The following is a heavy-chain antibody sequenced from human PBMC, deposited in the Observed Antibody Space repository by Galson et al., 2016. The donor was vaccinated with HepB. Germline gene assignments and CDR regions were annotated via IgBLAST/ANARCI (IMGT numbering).Heavy chain of an antibody. CDR1: GFTFSSYS. CDR3: ARSYSGGYPWFHGMDV. D-gene: IGHD3-22*01. J-gene: IGHJ6*02. Sequence: SLRLSCAASGFTFSSYSMNWVRQAPGKGLEWVSSTSTSGSHKYYGDSVKGRFTISRDDAKNSLYLQMNSLRAEDTAIYYRARSYSGGYPWFHGMDVWGQGTTVTVSS. CDR2: TSTSGSHK. V-gene: IGHV3-21*01.